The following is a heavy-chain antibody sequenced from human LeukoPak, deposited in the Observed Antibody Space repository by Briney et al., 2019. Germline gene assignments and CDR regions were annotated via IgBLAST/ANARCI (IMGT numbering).Heavy chain of an antibody. D-gene: IGHD3-10*01. J-gene: IGHJ4*03. CDR2: IYYSGST. Sequence: SETLSLTCTVSGGSISSHYWSWIRQPPGKTLEWIGYIYYSGSTNYNPSLRSRVTISVDSSKNQFSLKLNSVTAADTAVYYCARGSGQWGFDSWGQGTTVTVSS. V-gene: IGHV4-59*11. CDR3: ARGSGQWGFDS. CDR1: GGSISSHY.